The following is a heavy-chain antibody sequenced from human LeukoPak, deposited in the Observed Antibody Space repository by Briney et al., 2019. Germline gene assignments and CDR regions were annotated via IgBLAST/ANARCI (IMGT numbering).Heavy chain of an antibody. CDR1: GGSISSSSYY. D-gene: IGHD3-10*01. CDR2: IYYSGST. Sequence: SETPSLTCAVSGGSISSSSYYWGWIRQPPGKGLEWIGSIYYSGSTYYNPSLKSRVTISVDTSKNQFSLKLSSVTAADTAVYYCVRHTSYSYGSGSYYFGYWGQGTLVTVSS. V-gene: IGHV4-39*01. J-gene: IGHJ4*02. CDR3: VRHTSYSYGSGSYYFGY.